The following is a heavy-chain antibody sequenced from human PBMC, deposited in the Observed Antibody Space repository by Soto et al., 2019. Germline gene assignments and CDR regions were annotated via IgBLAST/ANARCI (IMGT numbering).Heavy chain of an antibody. J-gene: IGHJ4*02. Sequence: ASVKVSCKASGYTFSNYGIHWVRQAPGQRLEWMGLINAGNGNTKYSQKFQGRVTITRDTSASTAYMELSSLRSEDTAVYYCARGPGGPDGPGDYWGQGTLVTVSS. V-gene: IGHV1-3*01. CDR1: GYTFSNYG. CDR2: INAGNGNT. CDR3: ARGPGGPDGPGDY. D-gene: IGHD2-15*01.